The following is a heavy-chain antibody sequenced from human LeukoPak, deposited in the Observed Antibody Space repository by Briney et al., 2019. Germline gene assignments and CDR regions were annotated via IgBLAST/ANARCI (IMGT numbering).Heavy chain of an antibody. CDR2: INWNGRAV. D-gene: IGHD3-22*01. J-gene: IGHJ4*02. V-gene: IGHV3-20*04. CDR1: GFTFTDYS. Sequence: GGSLRLSCAASGFTFTDYSMHWVRQVPGKGLEWVSTINWNGRAVGYADSVRGRFTISRDNAKNSLYLQMNSLRAEDTAVYYCARDHHYYDSSGYYSGIFDYWGQGTLVTVSS. CDR3: ARDHHYYDSSGYYSGIFDY.